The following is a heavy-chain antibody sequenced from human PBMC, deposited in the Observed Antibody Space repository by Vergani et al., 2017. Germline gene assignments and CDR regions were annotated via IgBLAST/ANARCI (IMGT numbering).Heavy chain of an antibody. CDR3: ASDLLPGSWSAFFTGGGYYFDY. D-gene: IGHD3-16*01. CDR2: IKQDGSEK. Sequence: EVQLVESGGGLVQPGGSLRLSCATSGFTFSSYWMSWVRQAPGKGLEWVANIKQDGSEKYYVDSVKGRFTISRDNAKTSLYLQMNSLRAEDTAVYYCASDLLPGSWSAFFTGGGYYFDYWGQGTLVTVSS. V-gene: IGHV3-7*01. J-gene: IGHJ4*02. CDR1: GFTFSSYW.